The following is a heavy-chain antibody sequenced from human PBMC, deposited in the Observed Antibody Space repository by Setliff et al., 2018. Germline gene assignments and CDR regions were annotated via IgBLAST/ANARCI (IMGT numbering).Heavy chain of an antibody. CDR3: ARGLWVSHGSYYYYGMDV. CDR1: GGSISSYY. V-gene: IGHV4-59*01. D-gene: IGHD5-18*01. Sequence: ASETLSLTCTVSGGSISSYYWSWIRQPPGKGLEWIGYIYYSGSTNYNPSLKSRVTISVDTSKNQFSLKLSSVTAADTAVYYCARGLWVSHGSYYYYGMDVWGQGTTVTVSS. CDR2: IYYSGST. J-gene: IGHJ6*02.